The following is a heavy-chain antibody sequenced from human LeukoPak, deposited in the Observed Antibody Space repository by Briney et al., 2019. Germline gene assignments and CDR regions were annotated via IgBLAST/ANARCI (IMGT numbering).Heavy chain of an antibody. V-gene: IGHV3-49*04. CDR2: IRSKAYGGTT. Sequence: PGRSLRLSCTASGFTFGDYAMSWVRQAPGKGLEWVGFIRSKAYGGTTEYAASVKGRITISRDDSKSIVYLQLNSLKTEDTAVYYCTRDGPEVGYWGQGTLVTVSS. J-gene: IGHJ4*02. CDR3: TRDGPEVGY. CDR1: GFTFGDYA.